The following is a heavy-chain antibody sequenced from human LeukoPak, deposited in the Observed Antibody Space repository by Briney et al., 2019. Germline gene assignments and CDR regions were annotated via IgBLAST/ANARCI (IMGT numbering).Heavy chain of an antibody. J-gene: IGHJ3*02. CDR3: TRCSGGSCYNLGGAFDI. V-gene: IGHV3-73*01. CDR2: IRSKANSYAT. CDR1: GFTFSGSA. D-gene: IGHD2-15*01. Sequence: GGSLKLSCAASGFTFSGSAMHWVRQASGKGLEWVGRIRSKANSYATAYAGSVTGRFTTSRDASKNTAYLQMNSLKTEDTAVYYCTRCSGGSCYNLGGAFDIWGQGTMVTVSS.